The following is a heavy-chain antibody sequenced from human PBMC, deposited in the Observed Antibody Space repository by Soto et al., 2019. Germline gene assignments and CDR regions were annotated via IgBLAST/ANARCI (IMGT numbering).Heavy chain of an antibody. V-gene: IGHV3-30-3*01. CDR1: GFTFSSYA. Sequence: GSLRLSCAASGFTFSSYAMHWVRQAPGKGLEWVALISCDGSDKDYADSVKGRFTISRDNSRNTLFLQMNSLRAEDTAVYYCARDYYKYYDSSGYYRSPAYWGQGTLVTVSS. D-gene: IGHD3-22*01. J-gene: IGHJ4*02. CDR3: ARDYYKYYDSSGYYRSPAY. CDR2: ISCDGSDK.